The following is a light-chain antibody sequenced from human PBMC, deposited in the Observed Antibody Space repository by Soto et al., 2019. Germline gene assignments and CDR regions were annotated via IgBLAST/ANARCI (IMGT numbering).Light chain of an antibody. V-gene: IGKV3D-15*01. CDR2: GAS. CDR3: QQYHNSLWT. Sequence: EIVVTQSPATLSVSPGESATLSCRASQSVSSDLAWYQQKPGQAPRLLIYGASIRATGIPDRFSGSGSGTDFTLTISRLEPEDFAVYYCQQYHNSLWTFGQGTKVDI. J-gene: IGKJ1*01. CDR1: QSVSSD.